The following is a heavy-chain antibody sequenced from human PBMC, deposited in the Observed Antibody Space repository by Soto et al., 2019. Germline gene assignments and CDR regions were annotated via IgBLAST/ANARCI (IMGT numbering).Heavy chain of an antibody. CDR2: IYHSGST. D-gene: IGHD2-2*01. CDR3: ARSYCISTSCRIGGWFDP. V-gene: IGHV4-4*02. Sequence: SETLSLTCAVSGGSISSSNWWSWVRQPPGKGLEWIGEIYHSGSTNYNPSLKSRVTISVDKSKNQFSLKLSSVTAADTAVYYCARSYCISTSCRIGGWFDPWGQGTLVTVS. CDR1: GGSISSSNW. J-gene: IGHJ5*02.